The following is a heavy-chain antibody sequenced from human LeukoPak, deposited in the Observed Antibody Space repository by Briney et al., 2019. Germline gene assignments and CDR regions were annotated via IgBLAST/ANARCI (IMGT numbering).Heavy chain of an antibody. J-gene: IGHJ4*02. Sequence: SETLSLTCTVSGVSISSGHYFWAWIRQPPGRRLECIASVPYSGSTYYDPSFNGRVTLSVDTSKNQFSLKLSSVTAADTAVYYCARSYYYGSGSYYKWGQGTLVTVSS. CDR3: ARSYYYGSGSYYK. V-gene: IGHV4-39*07. CDR2: VPYSGST. CDR1: GVSISSGHYF. D-gene: IGHD3-10*01.